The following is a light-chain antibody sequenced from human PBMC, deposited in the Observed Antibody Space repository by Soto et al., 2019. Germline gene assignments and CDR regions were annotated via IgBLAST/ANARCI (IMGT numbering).Light chain of an antibody. Sequence: EIVMTQSPATLSVSPGERATLSCRASQTISSNLAWYQQKSGQAPRLLIYDASTRATGIPARFSGSGSGTEFTLTIRSLQSEDCAVYYCQHYNKWPPLTFGGGTKVEIK. CDR3: QHYNKWPPLT. CDR1: QTISSN. V-gene: IGKV3-15*01. J-gene: IGKJ4*01. CDR2: DAS.